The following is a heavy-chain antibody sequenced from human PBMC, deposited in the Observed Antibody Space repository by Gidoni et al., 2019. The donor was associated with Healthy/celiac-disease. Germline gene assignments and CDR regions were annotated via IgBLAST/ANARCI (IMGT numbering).Heavy chain of an antibody. V-gene: IGHV3-33*01. J-gene: IGHJ4*02. Sequence: QVQLVESGGGVVQPGRSLRLSCAASGFTFSSYGMHWVRQAPGKGLEWVAVIWYDGSNKYDADSVKGRFTISRDNSKNTLYLQMNSLRAEDTAVYYCARDPGDYYDSSGYTDYWGQGTLVTVSS. D-gene: IGHD3-22*01. CDR3: ARDPGDYYDSSGYTDY. CDR1: GFTFSSYG. CDR2: IWYDGSNK.